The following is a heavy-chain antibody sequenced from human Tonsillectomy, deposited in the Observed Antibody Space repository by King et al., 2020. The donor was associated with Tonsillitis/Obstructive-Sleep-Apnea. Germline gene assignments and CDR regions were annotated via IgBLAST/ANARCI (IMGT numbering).Heavy chain of an antibody. Sequence: VQLVESGGGVVQPGRSLRLSCAASGFTFSSYGMHWVRQAPGKGLEWVAVIWYDGSNKYYVDSVKGRFTISRDNSKNTLYLQMNSLRAEDTAVYYCAREGLTTATSFYAFDIWGQGTMVTVSS. CDR3: AREGLTTATSFYAFDI. CDR2: IWYDGSNK. V-gene: IGHV3-33*01. J-gene: IGHJ3*02. D-gene: IGHD4-11*01. CDR1: GFTFSSYG.